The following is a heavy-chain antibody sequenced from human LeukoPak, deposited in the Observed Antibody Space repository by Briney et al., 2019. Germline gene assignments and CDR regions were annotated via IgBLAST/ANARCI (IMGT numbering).Heavy chain of an antibody. CDR1: GDSISPYY. J-gene: IGHJ4*02. Sequence: SETLSLTCTVSGDSISPYYWSRIRQPPGKGLEWIGYIYYSGTTNYNPSLRSRVTLSVDTSKNQFSLKLSSVTAADTAVYYCARWSSTWSIFDYWGQGTLVAVSS. CDR3: ARWSSTWSIFDY. V-gene: IGHV4-59*01. D-gene: IGHD6-13*01. CDR2: IYYSGTT.